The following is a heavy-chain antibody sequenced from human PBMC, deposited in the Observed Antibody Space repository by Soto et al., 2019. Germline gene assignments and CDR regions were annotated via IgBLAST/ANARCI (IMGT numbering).Heavy chain of an antibody. CDR3: ARDGFNIYYYDSSGPRWFDP. D-gene: IGHD3-22*01. J-gene: IGHJ5*02. CDR2: ISAYNGNT. Sequence: VKVSCKASGYTFTNYGINWVRQAPGQGLEWMGWISAYNGNTKYTQKLQGRVTVTTDTSTSTAYMELRSLISDDTAVYYCARDGFNIYYYDSSGPRWFDPWGQGTLVTVSS. CDR1: GYTFTNYG. V-gene: IGHV1-18*04.